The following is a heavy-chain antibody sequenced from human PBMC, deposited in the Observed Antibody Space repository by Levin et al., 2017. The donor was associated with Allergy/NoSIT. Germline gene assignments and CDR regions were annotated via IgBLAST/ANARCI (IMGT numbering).Heavy chain of an antibody. CDR2: IYSRGNA. V-gene: IGHV3-66*01. Sequence: RSGGSLRLSCAGSGFIVSNNFMSWVRQAPGKGLEWVSIIYSRGNAFYADSVKGRFTVSRDESQNTLFLQMNSLRVEDTATYYCARDTQHWGQGTRVTVSS. CDR3: ARDTQH. CDR1: GFIVSNNF. J-gene: IGHJ1*01.